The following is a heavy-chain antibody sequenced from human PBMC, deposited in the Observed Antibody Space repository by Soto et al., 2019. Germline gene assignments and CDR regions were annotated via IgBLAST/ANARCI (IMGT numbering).Heavy chain of an antibody. CDR1: GFTFSRYA. Sequence: PGGSLRLSCAASGFTFSRYAMHWVRQAPGKGLEWVSAIRAGGSSTYYADSVRGRFTISRDNAKNTLYLQMNSLRAEDTAVYYCAKGGAQLLHYNWFDPWGQGTLVTVSS. CDR3: AKGGAQLLHYNWFDP. D-gene: IGHD2-2*01. J-gene: IGHJ5*02. CDR2: IRAGGSST. V-gene: IGHV3-23*01.